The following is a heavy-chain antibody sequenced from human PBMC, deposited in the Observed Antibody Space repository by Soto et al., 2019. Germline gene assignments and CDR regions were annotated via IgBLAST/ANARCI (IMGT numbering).Heavy chain of an antibody. V-gene: IGHV3-21*01. CDR3: AREGILEWLLGDNWFDP. J-gene: IGHJ5*02. CDR1: GFTFSSYS. Sequence: EVQLVESGGGLVKPGGSLRLSCAASGFTFSSYSMNWVRQAPGKGLEWVSSISSSSSYIYYADSVKGRFTISRDNAKNSLYLQMNSLRAEDTAVYYCAREGILEWLLGDNWFDPWGQGTLVTVSS. D-gene: IGHD3-3*01. CDR2: ISSSSSYI.